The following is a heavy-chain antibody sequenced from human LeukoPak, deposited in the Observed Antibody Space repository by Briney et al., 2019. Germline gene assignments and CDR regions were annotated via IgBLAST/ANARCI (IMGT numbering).Heavy chain of an antibody. CDR3: ARDPTTVVSVPYYFDD. D-gene: IGHD4-23*01. CDR2: INHSGSA. Sequence: SETVSLTCAVFGRSIIGYHWNWIRQSPGKGLEWIGEINHSGSANYNPSFNSRVTISLDTSKNQFSLELRSVTAADTAVYYCARDPTTVVSVPYYFDDWGQGTLVTVSS. CDR1: GRSIIGYH. V-gene: IGHV4-34*01. J-gene: IGHJ4*02.